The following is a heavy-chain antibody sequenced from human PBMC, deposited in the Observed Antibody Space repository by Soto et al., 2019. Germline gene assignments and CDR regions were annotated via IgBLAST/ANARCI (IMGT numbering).Heavy chain of an antibody. V-gene: IGHV4-34*01. CDR2: INHSGST. D-gene: IGHD6-19*01. CDR1: GGSFSGYY. Sequence: SETLSLTCAVYGGSFSGYYWSWIRQPPGKGLEWIGEINHSGSTNYNPSLKSRVTISVDTSKNQFSLKLSSVTAADTAVYYCARGLRIAVAGIPRTGINDYWGQGTLVTVSS. J-gene: IGHJ4*02. CDR3: ARGLRIAVAGIPRTGINDY.